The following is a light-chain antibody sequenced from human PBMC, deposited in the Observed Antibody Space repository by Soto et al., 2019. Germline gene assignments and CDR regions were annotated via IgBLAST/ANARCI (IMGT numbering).Light chain of an antibody. Sequence: DTQMTQAPSTLSASVEDTVTITCRARQNINNWLAWYQQKPEKVPKLLIYGASTLEDGVPSRFSGSRSGTEFTPTINSLQPDDFAAYYCQRYDGYFGQGTKLVIK. J-gene: IGKJ2*01. CDR3: QRYDGY. CDR2: GAS. V-gene: IGKV1-5*01. CDR1: QNINNW.